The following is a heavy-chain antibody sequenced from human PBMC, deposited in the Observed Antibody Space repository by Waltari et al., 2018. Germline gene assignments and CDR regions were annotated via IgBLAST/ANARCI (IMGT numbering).Heavy chain of an antibody. V-gene: IGHV5-10-1*03. CDR1: GYSFTDYW. D-gene: IGHD5-12*01. J-gene: IGHJ4*02. CDR2: IDPNDSSN. CDR3: ARRDYSGYDETFDH. Sequence: DVQLVQSGTEVKKPGESLTISCKGSGYSFTDYWPIWVRHKPGKGLEWMGRIDPNDSSNNYSPSFQGHVTMSTDKSTKTAYLQWSSLQASDTAIYYCARRDYSGYDETFDHWGQGTQVTVSS.